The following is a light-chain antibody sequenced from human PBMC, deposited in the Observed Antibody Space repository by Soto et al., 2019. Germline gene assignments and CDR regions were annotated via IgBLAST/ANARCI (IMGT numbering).Light chain of an antibody. CDR1: NSNIGAGFE. CDR3: QSYDKNRRVV. V-gene: IGLV1-40*01. CDR2: GDT. J-gene: IGLJ2*01. Sequence: QSVLTQPPSVSGAPGQRVTISCTGSNSNIGAGFEVHWYQQVPGSAPKLLIFGDTNRPSGVHDRFSGSKSATSASLAISGLQAEDEADYYCQSYDKNRRVVFGGGTKLTVL.